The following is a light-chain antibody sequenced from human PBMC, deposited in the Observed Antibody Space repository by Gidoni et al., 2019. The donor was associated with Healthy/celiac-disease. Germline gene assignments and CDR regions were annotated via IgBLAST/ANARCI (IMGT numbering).Light chain of an antibody. CDR3: QQYGSSPWT. CDR2: GAS. Sequence: IVLPQSPGTLSLSPGERATLACRASQSVSSSYLAWYQQKPGQAPKLLIYGASSRATGIPDRLSGSGSGTDFTLTISRLEPEDFAVYYCQQYGSSPWTFGQGTKVEIK. V-gene: IGKV3-20*01. J-gene: IGKJ1*01. CDR1: QSVSSSY.